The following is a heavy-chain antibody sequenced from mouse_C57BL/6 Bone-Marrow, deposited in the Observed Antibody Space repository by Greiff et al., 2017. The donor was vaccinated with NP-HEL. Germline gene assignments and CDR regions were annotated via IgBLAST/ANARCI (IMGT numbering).Heavy chain of an antibody. V-gene: IGHV1-9*01. CDR1: GYTFTGYW. J-gene: IGHJ2*01. CDR3: ASSLYDGYYGYFDY. Sequence: VQLKQSGAELMKPGASVKLSCKATGYTFTGYWIEWVKQRPGHGLEWIGEILPGSGSTNYNEKFKGKATFTADTSSNTAYMQLSSLTTEDSAIYYCASSLYDGYYGYFDYWGQGTTLTVSS. D-gene: IGHD2-3*01. CDR2: ILPGSGST.